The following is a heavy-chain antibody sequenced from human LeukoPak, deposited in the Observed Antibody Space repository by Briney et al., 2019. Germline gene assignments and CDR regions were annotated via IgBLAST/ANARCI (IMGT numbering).Heavy chain of an antibody. D-gene: IGHD6-6*01. J-gene: IGHJ4*02. CDR1: GFTFYSHA. CDR3: ARDNTFSSPAFDY. Sequence: GGCLRLSCAASGFTFYSHAMVWVRQAPGKGLEWVSSISSSSSYIYYADSVKGRFTISRDNAKNSLYLQMNSLRAEDTAVYYCARDNTFSSPAFDYWGQGTLVTVSS. V-gene: IGHV3-21*01. CDR2: ISSSSSYI.